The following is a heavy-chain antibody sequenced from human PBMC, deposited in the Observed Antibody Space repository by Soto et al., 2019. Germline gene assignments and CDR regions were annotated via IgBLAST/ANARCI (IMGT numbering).Heavy chain of an antibody. V-gene: IGHV1-46*01. CDR1: GFTFTTFF. CDR2: ISPGGDVT. CDR3: ARDWRYSSGFDY. Sequence: QVQLVQSGAEVMRPGASVKVSCKASGFTFTTFFMHWLRQAPGQGLEWMGIISPGGDVTAYAEKFKGRVTVTKDTSTTTLYMERSSLSSEDTAVYYCARDWRYSSGFDYWGQGTLVTVSS. D-gene: IGHD6-19*01. J-gene: IGHJ4*02.